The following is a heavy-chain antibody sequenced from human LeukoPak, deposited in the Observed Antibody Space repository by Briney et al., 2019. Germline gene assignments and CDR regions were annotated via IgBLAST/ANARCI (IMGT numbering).Heavy chain of an antibody. V-gene: IGHV4-34*01. CDR3: ARGGGIAARRSPLDY. J-gene: IGHJ4*02. CDR1: GGSFSGYY. Sequence: SETLSLTCAVYGGSFSGYYWSWIRRPPGKGLEWIGEINHSGSTNYNPSLKSRVTISVDTSKNQFSLKLSSVTAADTAVYYCARGGGIAARRSPLDYWGQGTLVTVSS. D-gene: IGHD6-6*01. CDR2: INHSGST.